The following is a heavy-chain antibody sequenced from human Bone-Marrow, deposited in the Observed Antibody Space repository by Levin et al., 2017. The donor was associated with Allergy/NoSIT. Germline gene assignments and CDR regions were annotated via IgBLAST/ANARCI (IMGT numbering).Heavy chain of an antibody. CDR2: KDTIGTT. J-gene: IGHJ2*01. CDR3: AKSPAIRNWYFDL. V-gene: IGHV3-53*01. D-gene: IGHD2-2*01. Sequence: SCAASGFSVSSNSMTWVRHTPGKGLEWVSTKDTIGTTYYADSVRGRFTIARDSSTNMVFLQMNNLRPEDTAVYYCAKSPAIRNWYFDLWGRGTLVTVSS. CDR1: GFSVSSNS.